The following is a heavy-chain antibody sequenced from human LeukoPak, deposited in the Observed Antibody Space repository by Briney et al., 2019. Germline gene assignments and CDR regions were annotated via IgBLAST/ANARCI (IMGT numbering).Heavy chain of an antibody. CDR2: IGTAGDT. CDR1: GFTFSSYD. Sequence: GGSLRLSCAASGFTFSSYDMHWVRQATGKGLEWVSVIGTAGDTYYPGSVKGRFTISRENAKNSLYLQMNSLRAGDTAVYYCARAATPGGDWYFDLWGRGTLVTVSS. V-gene: IGHV3-13*01. J-gene: IGHJ2*01. CDR3: ARAATPGGDWYFDL. D-gene: IGHD3-16*01.